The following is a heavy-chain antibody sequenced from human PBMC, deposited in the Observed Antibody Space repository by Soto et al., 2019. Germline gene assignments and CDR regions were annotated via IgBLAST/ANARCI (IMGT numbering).Heavy chain of an antibody. Sequence: SETLSLTCTVSGGSISSGGYYWSWIRQHPGKGLEWIGYIYYSGSTNYNPSLKSRVTISVDTSKNQFSLQLNSVTPEDTAVYFCVRDSSGFHWYFDLWGRGTLVTVSS. D-gene: IGHD6-19*01. CDR1: GGSISSGGYY. CDR2: IYYSGST. J-gene: IGHJ2*01. V-gene: IGHV4-61*08. CDR3: VRDSSGFHWYFDL.